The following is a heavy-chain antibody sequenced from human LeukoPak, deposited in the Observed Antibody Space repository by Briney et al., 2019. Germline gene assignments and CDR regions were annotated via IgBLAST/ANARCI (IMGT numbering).Heavy chain of an antibody. V-gene: IGHV4-4*07. J-gene: IGHJ6*03. CDR3: ARGIQNYYMDV. CDR2: IYTSGST. Sequence: SETLSLTCTVSGGSISTFFWSWIRQPAGKGLEWIGRIYTSGSTNSNPSLKSRVTMSVAPSKNQFSLKLSSVTAADTAVYYCARGIQNYYMDVWGKGTTVTVSS. CDR1: GGSISTFF.